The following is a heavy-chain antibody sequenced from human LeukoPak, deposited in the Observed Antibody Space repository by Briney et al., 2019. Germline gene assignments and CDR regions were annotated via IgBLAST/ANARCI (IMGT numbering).Heavy chain of an antibody. V-gene: IGHV3-30-3*01. CDR1: GFTFSSYA. Sequence: GGSLRLSCAASGFTFSSYAMHWVRQAPGKGLEWVAVISYDGSNKYYADSVKGRFTISRDNSKNTLYLQMNSLRAEDTAVYYCARDDDGLGCMDVWGQGTTVTASS. CDR2: ISYDGSNK. CDR3: ARDDDGLGCMDV. J-gene: IGHJ6*02. D-gene: IGHD6-19*01.